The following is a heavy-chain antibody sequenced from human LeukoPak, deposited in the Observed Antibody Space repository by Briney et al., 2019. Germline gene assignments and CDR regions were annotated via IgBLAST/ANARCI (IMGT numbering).Heavy chain of an antibody. V-gene: IGHV4-59*12. CDR1: GGSISSYY. CDR3: ARDSVDYYDSSGYYHSSMDV. J-gene: IGHJ6*03. Sequence: SSETLSLTCTVSGGSISSYYWSWIRQPPGKGLEWIGYIYYSGSTYYNPSLRGRVTISVDTSKNQFSLKLSSVTAADTAVYYCARDSVDYYDSSGYYHSSMDVWGKGTTVTVSS. CDR2: IYYSGST. D-gene: IGHD3-22*01.